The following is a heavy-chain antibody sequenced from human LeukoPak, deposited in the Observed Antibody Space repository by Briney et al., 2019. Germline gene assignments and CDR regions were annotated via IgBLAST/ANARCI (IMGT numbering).Heavy chain of an antibody. D-gene: IGHD3-10*01. J-gene: IGHJ4*02. CDR3: ARDSYMVRRVNFDY. V-gene: IGHV1-2*02. Sequence: ASVKVSCKASGYTFTGYYMHWVRQAPGQGLEWMGWINPNSGGTNYAQKFQGRVTMTRDTSISTANMELSRLRSDDTAVYYCARDSYMVRRVNFDYWGQGTLVTVSS. CDR1: GYTFTGYY. CDR2: INPNSGGT.